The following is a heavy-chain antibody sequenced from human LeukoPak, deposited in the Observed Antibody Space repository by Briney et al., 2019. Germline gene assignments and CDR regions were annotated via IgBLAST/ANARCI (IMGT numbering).Heavy chain of an antibody. Sequence: PGGSLRLSCAASGFTLSSYGMHWVRQAPGKGLEWVAVISYDGSNKYYADSVKGRFTISRDNSKNTLYLQMNSLRAEDTAVYYCAKTEMATIPVHWGQGTLVTVSS. CDR1: GFTLSSYG. D-gene: IGHD5-24*01. CDR2: ISYDGSNK. J-gene: IGHJ4*02. V-gene: IGHV3-30*18. CDR3: AKTEMATIPVH.